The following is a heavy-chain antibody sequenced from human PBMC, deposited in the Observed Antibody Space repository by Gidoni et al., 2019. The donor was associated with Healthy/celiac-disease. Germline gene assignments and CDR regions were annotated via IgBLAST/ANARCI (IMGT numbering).Heavy chain of an antibody. CDR2: IYPGDSDT. D-gene: IGHD6-19*01. CDR1: GYSFTSYW. V-gene: IGHV5-51*01. J-gene: IGHJ6*03. Sequence: EVQLVQSGAEVKKPGESLKLSCKGSGYSFTSYWIGWVRQMPGKGLEWMGIIYPGDSDTRYSPSFQDQVTISADKSISTAYLQWSSLKASDTAMYYCARAVAAYNYYYYMDVWGKGTTVTVSS. CDR3: ARAVAAYNYYYYMDV.